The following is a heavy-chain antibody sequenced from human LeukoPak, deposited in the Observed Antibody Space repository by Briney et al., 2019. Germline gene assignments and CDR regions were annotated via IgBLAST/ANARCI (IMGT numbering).Heavy chain of an antibody. CDR2: IYKIGTT. Sequence: SETLSLTCTVFGDSVTGYYLNWVRQPPGKGLEWIGHIYKIGTTNYNPYLKSRLTISADTSKNQYSPKLRSVTAADAAVYYCVIGVGWQPDYWGQGALVTVSS. J-gene: IGHJ4*02. CDR1: GDSVTGYY. CDR3: VIGVGWQPDY. D-gene: IGHD2-15*01. V-gene: IGHV4-59*02.